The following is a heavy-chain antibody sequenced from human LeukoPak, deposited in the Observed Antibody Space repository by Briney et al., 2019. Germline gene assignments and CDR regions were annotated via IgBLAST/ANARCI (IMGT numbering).Heavy chain of an antibody. CDR3: AKDQAGYSNYFEH. J-gene: IGHJ4*02. D-gene: IGHD5-18*01. CDR2: ISYDGSNK. Sequence: GGSLRLSCAASGFTFSSYGMHWVRQAPGKGLEWVAVISYDGSNKYYVDSVKGRFTISRDNSKNTLYLQMNSLRAEDTAVYYCAKDQAGYSNYFEHWGQGTPVTASS. V-gene: IGHV3-30*18. CDR1: GFTFSSYG.